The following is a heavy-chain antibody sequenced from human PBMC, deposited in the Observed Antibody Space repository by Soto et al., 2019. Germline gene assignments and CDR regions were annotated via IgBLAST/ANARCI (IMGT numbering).Heavy chain of an antibody. V-gene: IGHV1-8*01. CDR2: MNPNSGNT. CDR1: GYTFTSYD. J-gene: IGHJ6*02. Sequence: QVQLVQSGAEVKKPGASVKVSCKASGYTFTSYDINWVRQATGQGLEWMGWMNPNSGNTGYAQKFQGRVTMTRNTSISTAYMELSSLRYEDTAVYYCARGQTTRYYYYYGMDVWGQGTTVTVSS. D-gene: IGHD4-4*01. CDR3: ARGQTTRYYYYYGMDV.